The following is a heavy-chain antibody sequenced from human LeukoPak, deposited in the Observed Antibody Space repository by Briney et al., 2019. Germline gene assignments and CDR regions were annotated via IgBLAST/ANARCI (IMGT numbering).Heavy chain of an antibody. J-gene: IGHJ4*02. Sequence: GGSLRLSCAASGFTFSSYAMHWVRQAPGKGLEWVAVISYDGSNKYYADSVKGRFTISRDNSKNTLYLQMNSLRAEDTAVYYCARDGAPFYYDSSGYYLHFDYWGQGTLVTVSS. D-gene: IGHD3-22*01. CDR1: GFTFSSYA. V-gene: IGHV3-30*04. CDR2: ISYDGSNK. CDR3: ARDGAPFYYDSSGYYLHFDY.